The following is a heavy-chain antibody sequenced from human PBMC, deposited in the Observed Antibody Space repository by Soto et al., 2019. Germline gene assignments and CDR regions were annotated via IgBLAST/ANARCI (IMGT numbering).Heavy chain of an antibody. Sequence: ASVKVSCKVSGYTLTELSMHWVRQAPGIGLEWMGGFDPEDGETIYAQKFQGRVTMTEDTSTDTAYMELSSLRSEDTAVYYCATSSGYDPYYYYGMDVWGQGTTVTVSS. V-gene: IGHV1-24*01. CDR2: FDPEDGET. CDR1: GYTLTELS. J-gene: IGHJ6*02. CDR3: ATSSGYDPYYYYGMDV. D-gene: IGHD5-12*01.